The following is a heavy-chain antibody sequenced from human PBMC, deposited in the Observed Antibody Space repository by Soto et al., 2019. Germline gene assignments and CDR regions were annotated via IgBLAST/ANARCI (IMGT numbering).Heavy chain of an antibody. Sequence: HPWGSLRLSCAASGFTFSNFWMHWVRQAPGKGLVWVSRIYSDGSGPMYADSVKGRFTISRDNAKSTLYLQMNSLRAEDTAVYYCATLNSFGSDYWGRGTLVTVSS. CDR2: IYSDGSGP. CDR1: GFTFSNFW. V-gene: IGHV3-74*03. J-gene: IGHJ4*02. CDR3: ATLNSFGSDY. D-gene: IGHD5-18*01.